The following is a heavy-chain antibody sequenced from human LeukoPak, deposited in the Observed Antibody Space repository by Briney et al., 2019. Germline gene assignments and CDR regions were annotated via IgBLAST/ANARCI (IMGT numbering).Heavy chain of an antibody. V-gene: IGHV3-11*05. CDR3: AREDKATIYD. D-gene: IGHD5-24*01. CDR2: ISSSSSYT. Sequence: TGGSLRVSCAASGFTFSDYYMSWIRQAPGKGLEWVSYISSSSSYTNYADSVKGRFTISRDNAKNSLYLQMNSLRAEDTAVYYCAREDKATIYDWGQGTLVTVSS. CDR1: GFTFSDYY. J-gene: IGHJ4*02.